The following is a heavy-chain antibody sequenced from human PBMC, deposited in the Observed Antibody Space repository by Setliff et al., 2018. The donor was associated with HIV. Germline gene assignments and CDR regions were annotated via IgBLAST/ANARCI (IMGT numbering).Heavy chain of an antibody. CDR2: INGYNGNT. CDR3: ARIRAAALLNAFDI. CDR1: GYTFTNFA. J-gene: IGHJ3*02. D-gene: IGHD2-15*01. V-gene: IGHV1-18*01. Sequence: GASVKVSCKTSGYTFTNFAISWVRQAPGQGLEWMGWINGYNGNTNYAQNFQGRDTMTTDTTSSTAYMELRSLRSDDTAMYYCARIRAAALLNAFDIWGQGTMVTVSS.